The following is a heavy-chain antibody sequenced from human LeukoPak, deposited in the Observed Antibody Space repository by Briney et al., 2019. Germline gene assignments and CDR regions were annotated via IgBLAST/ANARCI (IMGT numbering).Heavy chain of an antibody. CDR1: GFTFSSYA. CDR3: ARDDLTYSSSWYTADY. V-gene: IGHV3-30-3*01. Sequence: GRSLRLSCAASGFTFSSYAMHWVRQAPGKGLEWVAVISYDGSNKYYADSVKGRFTISRDNSKNTLYLQMNSLRAEDTAVYYCARDDLTYSSSWYTADYWGQGTLVTVSS. CDR2: ISYDGSNK. J-gene: IGHJ4*02. D-gene: IGHD6-13*01.